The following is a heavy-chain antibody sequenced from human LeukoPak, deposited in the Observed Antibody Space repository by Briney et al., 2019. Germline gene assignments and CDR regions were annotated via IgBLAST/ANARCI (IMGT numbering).Heavy chain of an antibody. CDR1: GFIFTNYN. CDR3: ARDYTYCSGSRCYDRFDY. V-gene: IGHV3-21*01. D-gene: IGHD2-15*01. CDR2: ISGGSTYI. J-gene: IGHJ4*02. Sequence: GGSLRLSCAASGFIFTNYNLNWVRQAPGKGLEWISSISGGSTYIYYADSVRGRFTISRDNAKNSLYLQMNSLTAEDTAVYYCARDYTYCSGSRCYDRFDYWGQGIRVTVSS.